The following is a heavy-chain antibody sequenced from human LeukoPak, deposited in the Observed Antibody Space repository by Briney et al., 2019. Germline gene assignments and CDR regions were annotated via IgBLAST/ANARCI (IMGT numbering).Heavy chain of an antibody. J-gene: IGHJ5*02. V-gene: IGHV1-3*01. CDR2: INAGNGNT. CDR3: ARDQAGITIFGVVTASRWFDP. Sequence: GASVKVSCKASGYTFTSYAMHWVRQAPGQRLEWMGWINAGNGNTKYSQKFQGRVTITRDTSASTAYMELSSLRSDDTAVYYCARDQAGITIFGVVTASRWFDPWGQGTLVTVSS. CDR1: GYTFTSYA. D-gene: IGHD3-3*01.